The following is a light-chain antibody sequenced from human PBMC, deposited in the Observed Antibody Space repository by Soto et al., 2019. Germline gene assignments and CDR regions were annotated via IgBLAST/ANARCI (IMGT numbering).Light chain of an antibody. CDR3: QQRSNWPLT. V-gene: IGKV3-11*01. CDR1: QSVSSY. CDR2: DAS. J-gene: IGKJ4*01. Sequence: EIVLTQSPATLSLSPGERATLSCRASQSVSSYLAWYQQKPGQAPRLLIYDASNRATGIPARFSGSGSGTDFTLTISILDPEDFAFYYCQQRSNWPLTFGGGTKVEIK.